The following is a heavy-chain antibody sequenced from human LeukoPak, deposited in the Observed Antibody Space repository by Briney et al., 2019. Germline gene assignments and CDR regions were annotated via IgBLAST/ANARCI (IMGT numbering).Heavy chain of an antibody. D-gene: IGHD2-21*02. J-gene: IGHJ3*02. Sequence: GESLKISCKASGYSFTNYWIGWARQMPGRGLQWMGIIFPGDSDTRYSPSFQGQVTISADKSITTAYLQWSSLKASDTAMYYCASRGVVVTTAFDMWGQGTMVTVSS. CDR3: ASRGVVVTTAFDM. CDR1: GYSFTNYW. CDR2: IFPGDSDT. V-gene: IGHV5-51*01.